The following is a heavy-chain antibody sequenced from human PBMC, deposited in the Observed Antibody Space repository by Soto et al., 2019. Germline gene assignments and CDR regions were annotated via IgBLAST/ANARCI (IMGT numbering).Heavy chain of an antibody. CDR1: GFPFSSYS. D-gene: IGHD5-18*01. V-gene: IGHV3-48*02. CDR3: ARHGIQVSHDV. CDR2: ITTSSHTI. J-gene: IGHJ6*02. Sequence: AGSLRLSCAASGFPFSSYSMDWVRQAPGQGLEWIAYITTSSHTIYYADSVRGRFTISRDNAKNSLFLQMNSLRDEDTAVYYCARHGIQVSHDVWGQGTTVTVSS.